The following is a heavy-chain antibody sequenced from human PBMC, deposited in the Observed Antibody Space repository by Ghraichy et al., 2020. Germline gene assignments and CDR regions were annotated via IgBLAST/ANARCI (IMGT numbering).Heavy chain of an antibody. CDR2: IYSGGAT. CDR3: AREYYINNYSPHMDV. J-gene: IGHJ6*03. CDR1: GFTVSSIY. D-gene: IGHD3-10*01. V-gene: IGHV3-53*01. Sequence: ETLSLTCAVSGFTVSSIYLSWVRQPPGKGLEWLSIIYSGGATYYADSVKGRFTISRDNSKNTLYLEMNSLRVDDTAVYYCAREYYINNYSPHMDVWGKGTTVTVSS.